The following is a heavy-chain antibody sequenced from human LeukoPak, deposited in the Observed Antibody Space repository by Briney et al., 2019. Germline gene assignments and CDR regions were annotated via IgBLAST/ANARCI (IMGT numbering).Heavy chain of an antibody. J-gene: IGHJ4*02. Sequence: ASVKVSCKASGYTFTGYYMHWVRQAPGQGLEWMGRINPNSGGTNYAQKFQGRVTMTRDRSISTAYMELSGLRSDDTAVYYCARASRDYYDSSDRGYFDHWGQGTLVTVSS. CDR2: INPNSGGT. CDR3: ARASRDYYDSSDRGYFDH. V-gene: IGHV1-2*06. D-gene: IGHD3-22*01. CDR1: GYTFTGYY.